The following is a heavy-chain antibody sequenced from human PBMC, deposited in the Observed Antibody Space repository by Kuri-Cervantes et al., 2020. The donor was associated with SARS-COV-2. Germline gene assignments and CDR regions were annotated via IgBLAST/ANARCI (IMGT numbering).Heavy chain of an antibody. CDR3: ARSKGSGWFGFDPSMDV. V-gene: IGHV4-39*01. D-gene: IGHD6-19*01. J-gene: IGHJ6*02. CDR2: IYESGDT. Sequence: SETLSLTCTVSGASISSSTYYWGWIRQSPGKGLEWLGSIYESGDTYYSSSLKSRLRLSVDTSKNQFSLKLTSVTAADTAKYYCARSKGSGWFGFDPSMDVWGQGTTVTVSS. CDR1: GASISSSTYY.